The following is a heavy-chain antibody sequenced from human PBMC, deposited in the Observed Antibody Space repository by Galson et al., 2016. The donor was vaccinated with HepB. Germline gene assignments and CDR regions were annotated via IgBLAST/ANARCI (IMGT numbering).Heavy chain of an antibody. V-gene: IGHV1-2*02. Sequence: SVKVSCKASAYRFTGRTMHWVRQAPGQGLEWLGWINPNNGDTDSAQKFRGRVTMLRDETSITTADMELSGPSTDDTAMYLRTTQASNARPVPLARRGKVTMVMDGTSVNTVYMEVSGLASDDTSMYFCATKTSNVRPVPFDIGGQVTMVTVSS. CDR1: AYRFTGRT. D-gene: IGHD3/OR15-3a*01. J-gene: IGHJ3*02. CDR2: INPNNGDT. CDR3: TTQASNARPVPLARRGKVTMVMDGTSVNTVYMEVSGLASDDTSMYFCATKTSNVRPVPFDI.